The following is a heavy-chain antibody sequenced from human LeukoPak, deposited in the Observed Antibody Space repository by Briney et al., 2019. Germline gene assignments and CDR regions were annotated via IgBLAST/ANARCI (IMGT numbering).Heavy chain of an antibody. D-gene: IGHD6-19*01. Sequence: GASVKVSCKASGYTFTSYGISWVRQAPGQGLEWMGWISAYNGNTNYAQKLQGRVTMTTDTSTSTAYMELRSLRSDDTAVYYCARVTYSSGWLGHNWFHPWGQGTLVTVSS. V-gene: IGHV1-18*01. CDR3: ARVTYSSGWLGHNWFHP. CDR1: GYTFTSYG. J-gene: IGHJ5*02. CDR2: ISAYNGNT.